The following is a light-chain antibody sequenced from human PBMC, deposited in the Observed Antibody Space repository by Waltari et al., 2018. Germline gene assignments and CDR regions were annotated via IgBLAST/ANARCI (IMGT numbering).Light chain of an antibody. V-gene: IGKV1-5*03. CDR2: RAS. CDR1: QTVSSW. J-gene: IGKJ5*01. Sequence: DIQMTQSPSTLSASVGDRVTITCRASQTVSSWLTWYQQQPGKAPRLLIYRASTLESGVPSRFSRSGSGTEFTLTISSLQPDDFATYYCQQYNSYSITFDQGTRLEIK. CDR3: QQYNSYSIT.